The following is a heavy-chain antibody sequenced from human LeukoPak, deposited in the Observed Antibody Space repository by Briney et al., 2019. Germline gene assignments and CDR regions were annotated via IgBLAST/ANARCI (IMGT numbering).Heavy chain of an antibody. CDR2: IYSGGST. Sequence: GGSLRLSCAASGFTVSSNYMSWVRQAPGKGLEWVSVIYSGGSTYYADSVKGRFTISRDNSQNTLHLQMGSLRAEDMAVYYCAKGSTPFCSGGSCYFDYWGQGTLVTVSS. J-gene: IGHJ4*02. D-gene: IGHD2-15*01. CDR3: AKGSTPFCSGGSCYFDY. CDR1: GFTVSSNY. V-gene: IGHV3-53*05.